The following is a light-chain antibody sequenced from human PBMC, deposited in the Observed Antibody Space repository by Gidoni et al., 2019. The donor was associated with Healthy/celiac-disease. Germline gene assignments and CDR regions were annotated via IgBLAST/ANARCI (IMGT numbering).Light chain of an antibody. CDR3: MQALQTPFT. CDR2: LGS. J-gene: IGKJ3*01. Sequence: VMTQSPLSLPVTPGEPASISCRSSQSLLHSNGYNYLDWYLQKPGQSPQLLIYLGSNRAAGAPDRFSGSGSGTDFTLKISRVEAGDVGVYYCMQALQTPFTFGPGTKVDIK. CDR1: QSLLHSNGYNY. V-gene: IGKV2-28*01.